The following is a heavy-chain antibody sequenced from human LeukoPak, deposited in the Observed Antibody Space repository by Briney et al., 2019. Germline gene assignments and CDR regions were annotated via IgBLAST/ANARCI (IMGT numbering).Heavy chain of an antibody. Sequence: ASVKVSCKASGYTFTSYDINWVRQATGQGLEWMGWMNPNSGNTGYAQKFQGRVTITRNTSISTAYMELSSLRSEDTAVYYCARGRARITIFSLVFRYYYYYMDVWGKGTTVTVSS. CDR2: MNPNSGNT. CDR3: ARGRARITIFSLVFRYYYYYMDV. CDR1: GYTFTSYD. D-gene: IGHD3-9*01. J-gene: IGHJ6*03. V-gene: IGHV1-8*03.